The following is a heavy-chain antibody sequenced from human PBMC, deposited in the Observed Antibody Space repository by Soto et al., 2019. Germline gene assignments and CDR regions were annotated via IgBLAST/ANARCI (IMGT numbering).Heavy chain of an antibody. CDR1: GFTFSNYG. D-gene: IGHD3-16*01. CDR2: ISSSSSTI. CDR3: ANGLGGVDY. V-gene: IGHV3-48*02. Sequence: EVQLVESGGGLVQPGGSLRLSCAASGFTFSNYGMNWVRQAPGKGLEWVSYISSSSSTIYYADSVKGRFTISRDNGKNSLYLQVNSLRDEDTAVYYCANGLGGVDYWGQGTLVTVSS. J-gene: IGHJ4*02.